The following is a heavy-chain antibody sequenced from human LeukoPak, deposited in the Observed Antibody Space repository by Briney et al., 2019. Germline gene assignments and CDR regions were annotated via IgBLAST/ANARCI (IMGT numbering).Heavy chain of an antibody. J-gene: IGHJ4*02. Sequence: GGSLRLSCAASGFTVSSNSMSWVRQAPGKGLEWVSVIYSGGSTYYADSVKDRFTISKDNAKNTVYLQMNSLRAEDTAVYYCVSFYETYWGRGTLVTVSS. D-gene: IGHD2/OR15-2a*01. CDR3: VSFYETY. CDR1: GFTVSSNS. V-gene: IGHV3-53*01. CDR2: IYSGGST.